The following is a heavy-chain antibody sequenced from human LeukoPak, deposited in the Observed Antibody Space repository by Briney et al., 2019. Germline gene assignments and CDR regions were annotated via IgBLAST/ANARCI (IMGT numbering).Heavy chain of an antibody. CDR3: ARARFQLMWPYYFDS. CDR2: IYYSENT. D-gene: IGHD2-2*01. J-gene: IGHJ4*02. Sequence: PSETLSLTCAVSGASISTYYWSWIRQPPGRGLEWIGFIYYSENTKYNPSLKSRVIISVDTFKNQFSLKLSSVTAADTAVYYCARARFQLMWPYYFDSWGQGALVTVSS. V-gene: IGHV4-59*01. CDR1: GASISTYY.